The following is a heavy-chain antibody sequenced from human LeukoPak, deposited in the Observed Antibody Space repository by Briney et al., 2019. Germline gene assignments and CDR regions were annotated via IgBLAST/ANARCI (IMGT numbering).Heavy chain of an antibody. CDR1: GGSISSSSYY. V-gene: IGHV4-39*07. D-gene: IGHD5-24*01. Sequence: SETLSLTCTVSGGSISSSSYYWDWIRQPPGKGLEGIGSIYYSGSTYYNPSLKSRVTISVDTSKNQFSLKLSSVTAADTAVYYCARGDGYNSEAFDIWGQGTMVTVSS. J-gene: IGHJ3*02. CDR3: ARGDGYNSEAFDI. CDR2: IYYSGST.